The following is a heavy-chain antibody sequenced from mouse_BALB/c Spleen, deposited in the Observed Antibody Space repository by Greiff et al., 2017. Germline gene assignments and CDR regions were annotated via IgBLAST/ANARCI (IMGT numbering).Heavy chain of an antibody. CDR2: ISSGSSTT. CDR3: ALDSSGYACCYALDY. D-gene: IGHD3-2*01. Sequence: EVHLVESGGGLVQPGGSLKLSCAASGFTFSSFGMHWVRQAPEKGLEWVAYISSGSSTTYYADTVKGRFTISRDNPKNTLFLQMTSLRSEDTAMYYSALDSSGYACCYALDYWGQGTSVTVSA. J-gene: IGHJ4*01. CDR1: GFTFSSFG. V-gene: IGHV5-17*02.